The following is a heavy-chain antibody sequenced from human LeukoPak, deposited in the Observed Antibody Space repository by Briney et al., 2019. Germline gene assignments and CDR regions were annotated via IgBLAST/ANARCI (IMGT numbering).Heavy chain of an antibody. Sequence: ASVKVSCKASGGTFSSYAISWVRQAPGQGLEWMGWISAYNGNTNYAQKLQGRVTMTTDTSTSTAYMELRSLRSDDTAVYYCARYDVVVVAAPFDSWGQGTLVTVSS. CDR2: ISAYNGNT. D-gene: IGHD2-15*01. V-gene: IGHV1-18*01. CDR1: GGTFSSYA. CDR3: ARYDVVVVAAPFDS. J-gene: IGHJ4*02.